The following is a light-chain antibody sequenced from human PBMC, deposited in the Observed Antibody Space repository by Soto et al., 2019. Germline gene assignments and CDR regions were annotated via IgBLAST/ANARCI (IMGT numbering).Light chain of an antibody. V-gene: IGKV3-15*01. Sequence: EIVLTQSPPTLSLSPGARATLSCRVSQSVRNYLAWYQQKPGQTPRLVIYGASNRATGVPARFSGSGSGTDFTLTISSLQSEDFAVYYCQHYNYWPPKTFGQGAKVDIK. J-gene: IGKJ1*01. CDR1: QSVRNY. CDR3: QHYNYWPPKT. CDR2: GAS.